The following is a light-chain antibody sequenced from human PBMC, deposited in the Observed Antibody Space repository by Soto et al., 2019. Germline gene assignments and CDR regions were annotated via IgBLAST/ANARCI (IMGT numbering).Light chain of an antibody. J-gene: IGKJ1*01. CDR3: QQYNNWPPWT. CDR1: QSVSSN. V-gene: IGKV3-15*01. Sequence: EIVMTQSPATLSVSPGERATLSCRASQSVSSNLAWYQQKPGQAPRFLIYDASTRATGLPARFSGSGSGTEFTLTISSLQSEDFAVYYCQQYNNWPPWTFGQGTKVEIK. CDR2: DAS.